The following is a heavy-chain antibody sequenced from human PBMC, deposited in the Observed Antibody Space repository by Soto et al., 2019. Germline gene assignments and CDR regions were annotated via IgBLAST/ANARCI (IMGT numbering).Heavy chain of an antibody. CDR2: TYYRSKWYN. V-gene: IGHV6-1*01. D-gene: IGHD6-19*01. CDR1: GDSVSSNSAA. Sequence: SQTLSLTCAISGDSVSSNSAAWNWIRQSPSRGLEWLGRTYYRSKWYNDYAVSVKSRITINPDTSKNQFSLQLNSVTPEDTAVYYCARDVGGSGWYHYYYYYGMDVWGQGTTDTVSS. CDR3: ARDVGGSGWYHYYYYYGMDV. J-gene: IGHJ6*02.